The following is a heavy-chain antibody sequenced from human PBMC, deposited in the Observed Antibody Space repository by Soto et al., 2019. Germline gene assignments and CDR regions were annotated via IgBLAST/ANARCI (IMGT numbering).Heavy chain of an antibody. D-gene: IGHD2-2*03. Sequence: GGSLRLSCAASGFTFSTYWMHWVRQAPGKGLVWVSRINIYGNSTTYADSVQGRFTISRDNAKNTLFLQMNSLSVEDTAVYYCAREAGPLGYWGQGTLVTVSS. J-gene: IGHJ4*02. V-gene: IGHV3-74*01. CDR1: GFTFSTYW. CDR2: INIYGNST. CDR3: AREAGPLGY.